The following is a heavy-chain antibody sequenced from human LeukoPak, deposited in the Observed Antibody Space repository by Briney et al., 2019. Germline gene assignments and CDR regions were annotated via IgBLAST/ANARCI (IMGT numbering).Heavy chain of an antibody. D-gene: IGHD3-22*01. CDR3: ARGPYYYDSSGYSYYGMDV. V-gene: IGHV4-31*03. J-gene: IGHJ6*02. Sequence: SETLSLTCTVSGGSISSGGYYWSWIRQHPGKGLEWIGYIYYSGSTYYNPSLKSRVTISVDTSKNQYSLKLSSVTAADTAVYYCARGPYYYDSSGYSYYGMDVWGQGTTVTVSS. CDR2: IYYSGST. CDR1: GGSISSGGYY.